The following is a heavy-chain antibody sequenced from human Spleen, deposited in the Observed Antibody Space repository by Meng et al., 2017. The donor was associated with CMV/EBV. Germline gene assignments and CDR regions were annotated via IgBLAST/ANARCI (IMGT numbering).Heavy chain of an antibody. CDR2: IKPGGGST. V-gene: IGHV1-46*01. D-gene: IGHD6-19*01. CDR1: GYTFTSYY. CDR3: ARDQIAVSGLSYYFDF. J-gene: IGHJ4*02. Sequence: ASVKVSCKASGYTFTSYYIHWVRQAPGHGLEWMGIIKPGGGSTTYAQKFQGRVTLTRDMSASTVYMELSSLRSEDTAVYYCARDQIAVSGLSYYFDFWGQGTLVTVS.